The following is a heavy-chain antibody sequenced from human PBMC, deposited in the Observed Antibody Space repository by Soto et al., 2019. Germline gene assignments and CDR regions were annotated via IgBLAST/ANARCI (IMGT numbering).Heavy chain of an antibody. V-gene: IGHV5-51*01. CDR3: ARTRSFTLGFYYDGMDV. Sequence: PGESLKISCQGSGYSFASYWIGWVRQMPGKDLEWMGIIYPGDSDTRYSPSFQGHVTISADKSLRTAYLQWTSLKASDTALYYCARTRSFTLGFYYDGMDVWGQGTTVTVSS. D-gene: IGHD6-6*01. CDR2: IYPGDSDT. J-gene: IGHJ6*02. CDR1: GYSFASYW.